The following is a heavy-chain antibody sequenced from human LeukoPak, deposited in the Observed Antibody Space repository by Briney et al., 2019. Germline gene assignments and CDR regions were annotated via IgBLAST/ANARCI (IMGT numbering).Heavy chain of an antibody. CDR1: GFTFSDYS. CDR2: IGIDSGNT. Sequence: GGSLRLSCAASGFTFSDYSMNWVRQAPGKGLEWISYIGIDSGNTNYADSVKGRFTISGDKAKNSLYLQMNSLRVEDAAVYYCARDYKYAFDNWGQGTLVTVSS. CDR3: ARDYKYAFDN. D-gene: IGHD5-24*01. J-gene: IGHJ4*02. V-gene: IGHV3-48*01.